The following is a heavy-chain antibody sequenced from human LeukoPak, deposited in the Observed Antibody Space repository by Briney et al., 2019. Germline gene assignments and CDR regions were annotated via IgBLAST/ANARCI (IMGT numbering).Heavy chain of an antibody. CDR1: GFTFSDYY. J-gene: IGHJ4*02. V-gene: IGHV3-11*04. CDR3: ARSRPYSYGIDY. CDR2: ISSSGSTI. Sequence: GGSLRLSCAASGFTFSDYYMSWIRQAPGKGLEWVSYISSSGSTIYYADSVKGRFTISRDNSKNTLYLQMNSLRAEDTAVYYCARSRPYSYGIDYWGQGALVTVSS. D-gene: IGHD5-18*01.